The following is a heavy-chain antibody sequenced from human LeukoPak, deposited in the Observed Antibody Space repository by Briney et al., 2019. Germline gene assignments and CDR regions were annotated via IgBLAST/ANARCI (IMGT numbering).Heavy chain of an antibody. CDR2: IIPILGIA. J-gene: IGHJ1*01. Sequence: ASVKVSCKASGYTFTGYYMHLVRQAPGQGLEWMGRIIPILGIANYAQKFQGRVTITADKSTSTAYMELSSLRSEDTAVYYCARGGRCSSTSCYTSAEYFQHWGQGTLVTVSS. CDR1: GYTFTGYY. CDR3: ARGGRCSSTSCYTSAEYFQH. D-gene: IGHD2-2*02. V-gene: IGHV1-69*04.